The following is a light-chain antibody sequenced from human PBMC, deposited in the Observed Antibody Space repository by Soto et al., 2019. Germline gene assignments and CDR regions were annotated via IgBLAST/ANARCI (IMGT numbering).Light chain of an antibody. V-gene: IGKV1-5*01. CDR3: QQYDSFSST. CDR2: DSS. J-gene: IGKJ5*01. Sequence: DIQMTRYPSSLSASVGEIVTITCRAIQSISTWLAWYQQKPGRAPKLLIYDSSSLESGVPSRFSGSGSGTEFSLTISSLQPDDFATYYCQQYDSFSSTFGQGTRLEI. CDR1: QSISTW.